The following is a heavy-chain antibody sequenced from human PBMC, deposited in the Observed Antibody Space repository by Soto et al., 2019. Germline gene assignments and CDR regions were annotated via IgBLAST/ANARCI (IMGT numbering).Heavy chain of an antibody. J-gene: IGHJ3*01. Sequence: GGSLRLFCAASVFTFSTSVMSWVRQAPGKGLQWVPSISGSGDRTYYADSVKGRFTVSRDNSKNTLYLDMNTVTADDTALYYCTWSLVARDAFDEWGQGTMVTVSS. D-gene: IGHD5-12*01. CDR3: TWSLVARDAFDE. CDR1: VFTFSTSV. V-gene: IGHV3-23*01. CDR2: ISGSGDRT.